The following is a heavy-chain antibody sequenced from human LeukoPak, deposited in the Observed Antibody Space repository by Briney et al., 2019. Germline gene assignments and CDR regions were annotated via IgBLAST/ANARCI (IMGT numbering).Heavy chain of an antibody. D-gene: IGHD3-10*01. CDR1: GGSISSSSYY. V-gene: IGHV4-39*07. Sequence: SETLSLTCTVSGGSISSSSYYWGWIRQPPGTGLEWIGSIYYSGSTYYNPSLKSRVTISVDTSKNQFSLKLSSVTAADTAVYYCARGTMVRGVILVVLLTRNAFDIWGQGTMVTVSS. CDR3: ARGTMVRGVILVVLLTRNAFDI. CDR2: IYYSGST. J-gene: IGHJ3*02.